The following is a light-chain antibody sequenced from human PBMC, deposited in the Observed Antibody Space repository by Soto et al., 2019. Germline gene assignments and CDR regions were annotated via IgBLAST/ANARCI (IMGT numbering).Light chain of an antibody. CDR2: YAY. CDR3: QQYNRSPWT. Sequence: DIQMTQSPSTLSASVGDRVTITCRASQSISNWLAWYQQKPGKAPKLLIYYAYSLASGVPTRFSGSGSGTEYTLTISSLQPVDFATYYCQQYNRSPWTFGQGTKVEIK. J-gene: IGKJ1*01. V-gene: IGKV1-5*01. CDR1: QSISNW.